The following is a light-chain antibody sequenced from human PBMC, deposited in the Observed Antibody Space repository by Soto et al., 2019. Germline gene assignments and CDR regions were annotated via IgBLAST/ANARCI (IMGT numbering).Light chain of an antibody. J-gene: IGKJ5*01. CDR3: QQYYSLPIT. Sequence: DIQMTQSPSSLSASVGDRVTITCQASQDIGNCVNWYQQKPGKAPKLLIYDASILESGVPSRFSGSGSGTHFTFTISSLQPEDIATYFCQQYYSLPITFGQGTRMETK. V-gene: IGKV1-33*01. CDR1: QDIGNC. CDR2: DAS.